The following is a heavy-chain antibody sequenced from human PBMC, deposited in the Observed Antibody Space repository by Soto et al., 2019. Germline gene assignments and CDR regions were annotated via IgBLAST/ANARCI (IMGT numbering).Heavy chain of an antibody. D-gene: IGHD2-8*01. Sequence: QVQLVQSGPEVRKPGDSVTVSCKTSGFTFSGSAVQWVRQIRGQGLEWIGWIVVGSGNAKYATKFQQRVTISRDKSTNTAYFEVNSLRHGDTAIYYCTVDTYGPDYWVQVTLVTVSS. CDR1: GFTFSGSA. CDR2: IVVGSGNA. V-gene: IGHV1-58*01. J-gene: IGHJ4*02. CDR3: TVDTYGPDY.